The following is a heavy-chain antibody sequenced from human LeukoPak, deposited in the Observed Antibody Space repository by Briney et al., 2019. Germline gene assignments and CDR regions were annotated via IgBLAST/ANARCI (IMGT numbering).Heavy chain of an antibody. V-gene: IGHV1-2*02. CDR3: ARYYGDLLLYLYL. D-gene: IGHD4-17*01. J-gene: IGHJ2*01. Sequence: ASVKVSCKASGYTFTGYYMHWVRQAPGQGREWVGSNSPNSDGTIYAQKCQGRVTMTRDKTISTAYMELSSLKTDDTAFYCWARYYGDLLLYLYLGGRGTRVTVS. CDR1: GYTFTGYY. CDR2: NSPNSDGT.